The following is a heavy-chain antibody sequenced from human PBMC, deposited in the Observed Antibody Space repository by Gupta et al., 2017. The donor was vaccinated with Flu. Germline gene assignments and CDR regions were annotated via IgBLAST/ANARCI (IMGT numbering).Heavy chain of an antibody. CDR1: GCSISSYY. J-gene: IGHJ5*02. CDR2: IYTSGST. CDR3: ARDTEWEPGWFDP. Sequence: QVQLQESGPGLVKPSETLSLSCTVSGCSISSYYWSWIRQPAGKGLEWIGRIYTSGSTNYNPALKRRVTMSVDTSKNQFSLKLSSGTAADTAVYYCARDTEWEPGWFDPWGQGTLVTVSS. V-gene: IGHV4-4*07. D-gene: IGHD1-26*01.